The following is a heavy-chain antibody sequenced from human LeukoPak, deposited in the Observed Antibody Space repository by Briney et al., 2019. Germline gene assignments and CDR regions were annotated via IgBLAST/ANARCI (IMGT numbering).Heavy chain of an antibody. V-gene: IGHV4-59*01. D-gene: IGHD3-22*01. CDR3: ARDGDGTYDSSGYYYGYFDL. CDR1: GGSISSYY. CDR2: IYYSGST. Sequence: SETLSLTCTVSGGSISSYYWSWLRQPPGKGLEWIGYIYYSGSTNYNPSLKSRVTISVDTSKNQFSLKLSSVTAADTAVYYCARDGDGTYDSSGYYYGYFDLWGRGTLVTVSS. J-gene: IGHJ2*01.